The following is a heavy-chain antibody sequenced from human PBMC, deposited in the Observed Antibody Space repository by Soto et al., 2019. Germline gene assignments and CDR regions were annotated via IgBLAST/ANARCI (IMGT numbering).Heavy chain of an antibody. V-gene: IGHV5-51*01. CDR1: GYSFTSYW. J-gene: IGHJ6*02. CDR2: IYPGDSDT. D-gene: IGHD6-13*01. Sequence: GESLKISCKGSGYSFTSYWIGWVRQMPGKGLEWMGIIYPGDSDTRYSPSFQGQVTISADKSISTAYLQWSSLKASDTAMYYCARQHQLVPSTYYYGMDVWGQGTTVTVSS. CDR3: ARQHQLVPSTYYYGMDV.